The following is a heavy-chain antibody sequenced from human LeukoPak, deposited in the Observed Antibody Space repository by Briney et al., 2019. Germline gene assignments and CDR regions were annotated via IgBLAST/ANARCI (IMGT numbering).Heavy chain of an antibody. D-gene: IGHD3-3*01. Sequence: ASVKVSCKASGGTFSSYAISWVRQAPGQRLEWMGWINAGNGNTKYSQKFQGRVTITRDTSASTAYMELSSLRSEDTAVYYCARVRFSEWLPFDYWGQGTLVTVSS. CDR3: ARVRFSEWLPFDY. CDR1: GGTFSSYA. CDR2: INAGNGNT. J-gene: IGHJ4*02. V-gene: IGHV1-3*01.